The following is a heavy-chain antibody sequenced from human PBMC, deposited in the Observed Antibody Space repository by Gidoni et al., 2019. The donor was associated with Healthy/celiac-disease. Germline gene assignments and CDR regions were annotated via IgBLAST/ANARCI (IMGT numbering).Heavy chain of an antibody. Sequence: EVQLVESGGGLVQPGGSRRPPVAAAGFTCSSECMNWVRQAPGKGLEWVSSISRSSRYIYYADSVKGRFTISRDNAKNSLYLQMNSLRAEDTAVYYCASSAIAVAGTVYYYGMDVWGQGTTVTVSS. D-gene: IGHD6-19*01. CDR3: ASSAIAVAGTVYYYGMDV. J-gene: IGHJ6*02. CDR1: GFTCSSEC. V-gene: IGHV3-21*01. CDR2: ISRSSRYI.